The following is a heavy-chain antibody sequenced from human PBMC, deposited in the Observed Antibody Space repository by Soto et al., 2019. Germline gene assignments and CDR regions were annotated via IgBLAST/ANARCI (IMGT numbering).Heavy chain of an antibody. CDR1: GYTFTGYY. CDR3: GSEADYDILTGLPRRDFDY. J-gene: IGHJ4*02. D-gene: IGHD3-9*01. CDR2: INPNSGGT. Sequence: GASVKVSCKASGYTFTGYYMHWVRQAPGQGLEWMGWINPNSGGTNYAQKFQGWVTMTRDTSISTAYMELSRLRSDDTAVYFCGSEADYDILTGLPRRDFDYWGQGTLVTVSS. V-gene: IGHV1-2*04.